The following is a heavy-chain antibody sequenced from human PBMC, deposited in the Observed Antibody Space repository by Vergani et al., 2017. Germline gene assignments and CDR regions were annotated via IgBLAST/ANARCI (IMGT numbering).Heavy chain of an antibody. CDR2: IYHSGST. Sequence: QVQLQESGPGLVKPPGTLSLTCAVSGGSISSSNWWSWVRQPPGKGLEWIGEIYHSGSTNYNPSLKSRVTISVDKSKNQFSLKLSSVTAADTAVYYCARAQTTVTTGYYYYYVMDVWGQGTTVTVSS. J-gene: IGHJ6*02. CDR3: ARAQTTVTTGYYYYYVMDV. V-gene: IGHV4-4*03. D-gene: IGHD4-17*01. CDR1: GGSISSSNW.